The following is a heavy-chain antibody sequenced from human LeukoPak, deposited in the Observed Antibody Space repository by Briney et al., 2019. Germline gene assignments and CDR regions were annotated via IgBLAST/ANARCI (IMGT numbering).Heavy chain of an antibody. CDR3: ARGAHSSVWEYFFYYMDV. CDR1: GFTFTNAW. Sequence: PGGSLRLSCAASGFTFTNAWMSWVRQAPGKGLEWVANIKHDGSEKYSVDSAKGRFTISRDNAKNSLYLQMNSLRAEDTAVYYCARGAHSSVWEYFFYYMDVWGKGTTVIVSS. V-gene: IGHV3-7*04. CDR2: IKHDGSEK. J-gene: IGHJ6*03. D-gene: IGHD5/OR15-5a*01.